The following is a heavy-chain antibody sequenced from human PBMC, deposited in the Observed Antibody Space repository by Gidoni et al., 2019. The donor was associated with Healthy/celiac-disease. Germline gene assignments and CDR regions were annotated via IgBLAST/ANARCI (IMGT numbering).Heavy chain of an antibody. D-gene: IGHD3-3*01. J-gene: IGHJ4*02. V-gene: IGHV3-23*01. CDR3: AKDGGGDFWSGYPRWFDY. Sequence: EVQLLESGGGLVQPGGSLRLSCAAPGFTFSSYPMSWVRQAPGKGLEWVSAISGSGGSTYYADSVKGRFTISRDNSKNTLYLQMNSLRAEDTAVYYCAKDGGGDFWSGYPRWFDYWGQGTLVTVSS. CDR1: GFTFSSYP. CDR2: ISGSGGST.